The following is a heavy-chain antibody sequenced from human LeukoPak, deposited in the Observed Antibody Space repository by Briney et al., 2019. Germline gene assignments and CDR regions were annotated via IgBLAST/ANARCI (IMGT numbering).Heavy chain of an antibody. CDR3: AREAFTTVTSATDAFDI. J-gene: IGHJ3*02. CDR1: GYTFTSYD. Sequence: ASVKVSCKASGYTFTSYDITWVRQAPGQGLEWMGWINPNSGGTNSAQKFQGRVTMTRDTSISTAYMELSRLRSDDTAVYYCAREAFTTVTSATDAFDIWGQGTMVTVSS. D-gene: IGHD4-17*01. CDR2: INPNSGGT. V-gene: IGHV1-2*02.